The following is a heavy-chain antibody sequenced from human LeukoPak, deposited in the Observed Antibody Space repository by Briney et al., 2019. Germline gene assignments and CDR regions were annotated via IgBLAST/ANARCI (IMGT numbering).Heavy chain of an antibody. CDR3: ARLKCISTTCPSRYVMDV. D-gene: IGHD2-2*01. Sequence: SETLSLTCSVSGGSISSYYWSWIRQPPGKGLEYIGYIYYSGSTNYNPSLKSRVTISVNTSKDQFSLNLTSVTAADTAVYYCARLKCISTTCPSRYVMDVWGQGTTVTVSS. CDR2: IYYSGST. V-gene: IGHV4-59*01. J-gene: IGHJ6*02. CDR1: GGSISSYY.